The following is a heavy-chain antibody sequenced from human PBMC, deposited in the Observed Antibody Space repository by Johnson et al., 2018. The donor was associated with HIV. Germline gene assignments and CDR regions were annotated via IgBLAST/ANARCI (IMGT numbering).Heavy chain of an antibody. Sequence: VQLVESGGGLVQPGGSLRLSCAASGFTFSSYDMHWVRQATGKGLEWVSAIGTAGDTYYPGSVKGRFTISRENAKNSLYLQMNSLTTEDTAVYYCANLGDYGGNNGFDIWGQGTMVTVSS. J-gene: IGHJ3*02. V-gene: IGHV3-13*01. D-gene: IGHD4-23*01. CDR3: ANLGDYGGNNGFDI. CDR2: IGTAGDT. CDR1: GFTFSSYD.